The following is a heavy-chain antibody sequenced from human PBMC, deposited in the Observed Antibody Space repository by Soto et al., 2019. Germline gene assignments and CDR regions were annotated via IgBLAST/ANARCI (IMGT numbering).Heavy chain of an antibody. CDR1: GGSISSGGYY. CDR2: IYYSGST. CDR3: ARGSEDPEDIAANWFDP. J-gene: IGHJ5*02. V-gene: IGHV4-31*03. D-gene: IGHD6-25*01. Sequence: PSEILSLTCTVSGGSISSGGYYWSWIRQHPGKGLEWIGYIYYSGSTHYNPSLKSRVTISVDTSKNQFSLKLSSVTAADTAVYYCARGSEDPEDIAANWFDPWGQGTLVTVSS.